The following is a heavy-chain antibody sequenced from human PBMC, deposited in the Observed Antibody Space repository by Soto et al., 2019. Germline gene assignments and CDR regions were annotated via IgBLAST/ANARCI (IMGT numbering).Heavy chain of an antibody. CDR2: IKEDGSEK. CDR3: ARERYYYGSGDY. V-gene: IGHV3-7*01. Sequence: EVQVVESGGGLVQPGGSLRLSCAASGFTFSSYWMSWVRQAPGKGLEWVANIKEDGSEKNYVDSVKGQFTISRDNAKHSLYLQMNSLRAEDTAVYYCARERYYYGSGDYWGQGTLVTVSS. J-gene: IGHJ4*02. D-gene: IGHD3-10*01. CDR1: GFTFSSYW.